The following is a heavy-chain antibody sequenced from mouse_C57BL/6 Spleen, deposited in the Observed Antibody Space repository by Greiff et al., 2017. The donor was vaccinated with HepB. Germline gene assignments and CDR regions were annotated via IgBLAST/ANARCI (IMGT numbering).Heavy chain of an antibody. CDR1: GYSITSGYY. CDR3: AKRTTGAYYAMDY. D-gene: IGHD2-12*01. Sequence: EVKLQESGPGLVKPSQSLSLTCSVTGYSITSGYYWNWIRQFPGNKLEWMGYISYDGSNNYNPSLKNRISITRDTSKNQFFLKLNSVTTEDTATYYCAKRTTGAYYAMDYWGQGTSVTVSS. J-gene: IGHJ4*01. CDR2: ISYDGSN. V-gene: IGHV3-6*01.